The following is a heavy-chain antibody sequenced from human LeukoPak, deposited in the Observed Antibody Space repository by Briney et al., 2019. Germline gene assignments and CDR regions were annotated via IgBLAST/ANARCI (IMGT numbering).Heavy chain of an antibody. CDR3: AREVPVGLLEYGDYSAFDI. J-gene: IGHJ3*02. Sequence: SETLSLTCTVSGGSISSYYWSWIRQPPGKGLEWIGYIYYSGSTNYNPSLKSRVTISVDTSKNQFSLKLSSVTAADTAVYYCAREVPVGLLEYGDYSAFDIWGQGTVVTVSS. CDR2: IYYSGST. CDR1: GGSISSYY. D-gene: IGHD4-17*01. V-gene: IGHV4-59*01.